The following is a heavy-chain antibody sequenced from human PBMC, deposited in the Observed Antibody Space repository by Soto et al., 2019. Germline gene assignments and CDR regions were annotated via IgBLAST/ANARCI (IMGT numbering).Heavy chain of an antibody. CDR3: TKEIFATMVDPSYGMDV. D-gene: IGHD3-9*01. V-gene: IGHV3-30*18. Sequence: QAQLVESGGGVVQPGRSLRLSCEASGFTFSSYGMHWVRQAPGKGLEWVGVISDDGSNEYYADSLKGRFPISRDNTKNTLYPQMNSLRDEDTPVYYYTKEIFATMVDPSYGMDVWGQGAT. CDR2: ISDDGSNE. CDR1: GFTFSSYG. J-gene: IGHJ6*02.